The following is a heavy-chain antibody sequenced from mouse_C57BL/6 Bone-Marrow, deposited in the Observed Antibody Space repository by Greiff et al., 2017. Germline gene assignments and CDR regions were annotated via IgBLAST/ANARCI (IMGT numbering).Heavy chain of an antibody. CDR2: IWRGGST. J-gene: IGHJ2*01. CDR3: SRASSGSKNYFDY. Sequence: VQLQQSGPGLVQPSQSLSITCTVSGFSLTSYGVHWVRQSPGKGLEWLGVIWRGGSTDYNAAFMSSLTITKDNSNSQVIFKMNSLHADDTAIYYCSRASSGSKNYFDYWGQGTTLTVSS. CDR1: GFSLTSYG. V-gene: IGHV2-5*01. D-gene: IGHD3-2*02.